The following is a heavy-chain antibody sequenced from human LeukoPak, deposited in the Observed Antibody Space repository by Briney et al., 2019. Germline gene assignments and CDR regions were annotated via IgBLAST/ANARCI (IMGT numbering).Heavy chain of an antibody. Sequence: GASVTVSCKASGYTFTSYGISWVRQAPGQGLEWMGWVSAYNGNTNYAQKLQGRVTMTTDTATSTAYMELRSLRSDDTAVYYCARVLTGYYPTTYYYYGMDVWGKGTTVTVSS. V-gene: IGHV1-18*04. CDR3: ARVLTGYYPTTYYYYGMDV. D-gene: IGHD3-9*01. CDR1: GYTFTSYG. CDR2: VSAYNGNT. J-gene: IGHJ6*04.